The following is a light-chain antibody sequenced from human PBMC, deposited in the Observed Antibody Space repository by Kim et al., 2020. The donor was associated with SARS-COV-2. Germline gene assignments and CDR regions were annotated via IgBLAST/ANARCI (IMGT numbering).Light chain of an antibody. CDR2: AAS. Sequence: ASVGDRVTITCRASQGISNYLAWYQQKPGKVPRLLIYAASTLQSGVPSQFSGSGSGTDFTLTISSLQPEDVETYYCQKYNSAPQPFCGGTKVDIK. CDR1: QGISNY. CDR3: QKYNSAPQP. V-gene: IGKV1-27*01. J-gene: IGKJ4*01.